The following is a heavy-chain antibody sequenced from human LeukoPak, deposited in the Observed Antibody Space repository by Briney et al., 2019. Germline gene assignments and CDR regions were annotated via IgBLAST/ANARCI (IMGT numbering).Heavy chain of an antibody. CDR3: AREVIAGQLNWFDP. J-gene: IGHJ5*02. Sequence: PSETLSLTCTVSGGSISRYYWSWIRQPPGKGLEWIGYIYYSGSTNYNPSLKSRVTISVDTSKNQFSLKLSSVTAANTAVYYCAREVIAGQLNWFDPWGQGTLVTVSS. V-gene: IGHV4-59*01. D-gene: IGHD2/OR15-2a*01. CDR1: GGSISRYY. CDR2: IYYSGST.